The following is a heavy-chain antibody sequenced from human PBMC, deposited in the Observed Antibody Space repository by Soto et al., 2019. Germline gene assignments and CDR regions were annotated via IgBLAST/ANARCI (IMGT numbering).Heavy chain of an antibody. V-gene: IGHV1-69*13. J-gene: IGHJ6*02. CDR3: AQWLLSYYYGMDV. Sequence: SVKVSCKASGGTFSSYAISWVRQAPGQGLEWMGGIIPIFGTANYAQKFQGRVTITADESTSTAYMELSSLRSEDTAVYYCAQWLLSYYYGMDVWGQGTTVTGSS. D-gene: IGHD3-3*01. CDR1: GGTFSSYA. CDR2: IIPIFGTA.